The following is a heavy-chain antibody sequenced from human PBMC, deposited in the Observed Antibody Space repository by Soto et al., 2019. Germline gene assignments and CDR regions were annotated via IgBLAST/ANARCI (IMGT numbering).Heavy chain of an antibody. CDR1: GGSISSGGYY. J-gene: IGHJ4*02. D-gene: IGHD3-16*01. Sequence: QVQLQESGPGLVKPSQTLSLTCTISGGSISSGGYYWSWIRQHPGKGLEWIGYIYYSGSTYYNPSLKSRVTISVDTSKNQFSLKLSSVTAADTAVYYCARDAWGRLYYFDYWGKGTLVTVSS. V-gene: IGHV4-31*03. CDR3: ARDAWGRLYYFDY. CDR2: IYYSGST.